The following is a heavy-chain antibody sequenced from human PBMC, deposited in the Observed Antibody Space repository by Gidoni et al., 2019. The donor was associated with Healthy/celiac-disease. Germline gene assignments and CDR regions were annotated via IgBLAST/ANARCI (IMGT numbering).Heavy chain of an antibody. V-gene: IGHV3-23*01. CDR1: GLTFRSYA. J-gene: IGHJ6*02. D-gene: IGHD2-15*01. Sequence: EVQLLESGGGLVQLVGSLRLSCAASGLTFRSYATSWVRQAQGKGLDGVSAIGGSVGSRYDEDSVKGRVTISRDNAKNTLYLQMNSLRAEDTAGYYCAKESLGCSGGSCYYGMDVWGQGTTVTVSS. CDR3: AKESLGCSGGSCYYGMDV. CDR2: IGGSVGSR.